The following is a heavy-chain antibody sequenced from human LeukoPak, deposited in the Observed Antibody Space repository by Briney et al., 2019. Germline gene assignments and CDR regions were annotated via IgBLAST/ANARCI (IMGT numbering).Heavy chain of an antibody. V-gene: IGHV3-53*05. Sequence: GGSLRLSCAASGFDVSRYYMTWVRQPPGKGLEWVSVIYSDGSTYYAGSVKGRFTISRDNSKNTVYLQMNRLRVEDTAVYSCMDTAVGWGQGTLVTVSS. CDR2: IYSDGST. D-gene: IGHD5-18*01. CDR1: GFDVSRYY. J-gene: IGHJ4*02. CDR3: MDTAVG.